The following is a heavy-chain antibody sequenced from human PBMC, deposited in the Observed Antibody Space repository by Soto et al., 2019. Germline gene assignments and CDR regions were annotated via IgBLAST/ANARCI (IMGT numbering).Heavy chain of an antibody. D-gene: IGHD6-6*01. CDR2: IYYSGST. V-gene: IGHV4-39*01. J-gene: IGHJ4*02. Sequence: LQLQESGPGLVKPSETLSLTCTVSGGSISSSSYYWGWIRQPPGKGLEWIGSIYYSGSTYYNPSLKSRVTISVDTSKNQFSLKLSSVTAADTAVYYCARGDLVYSSSSYGSPGLFDYWGQGTLVTVSS. CDR1: GGSISSSSYY. CDR3: ARGDLVYSSSSYGSPGLFDY.